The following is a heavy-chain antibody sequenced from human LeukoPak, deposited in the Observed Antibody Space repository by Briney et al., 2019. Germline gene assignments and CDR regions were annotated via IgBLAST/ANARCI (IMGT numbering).Heavy chain of an antibody. Sequence: SETLSLTCTVSGGSINNYCWSWIRQPPGKGLEWIGFFDNSGSTNYNPSLKSRVTMSVDTSKNQFSLNLNSLTAADTAVYYCARGSSGWFSIDYWGQGILVTVSS. D-gene: IGHD6-19*01. CDR2: FDNSGST. CDR3: ARGSSGWFSIDY. V-gene: IGHV4-59*12. J-gene: IGHJ4*02. CDR1: GGSINNYC.